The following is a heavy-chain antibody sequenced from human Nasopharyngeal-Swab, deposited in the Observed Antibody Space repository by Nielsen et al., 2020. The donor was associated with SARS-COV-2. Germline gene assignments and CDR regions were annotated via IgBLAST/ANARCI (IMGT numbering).Heavy chain of an antibody. J-gene: IGHJ5*02. D-gene: IGHD7-27*01. Sequence: ASVKVSCKASGYTFTGYYMHWVRQAPGQGLEWMGWINPNSGGTNYAQKFQGWVTMTRDTSISTAYMELSRLRSDDTAVYCCARGVNWGSLDWFDPWGQGTLVTVSS. V-gene: IGHV1-2*04. CDR2: INPNSGGT. CDR1: GYTFTGYY. CDR3: ARGVNWGSLDWFDP.